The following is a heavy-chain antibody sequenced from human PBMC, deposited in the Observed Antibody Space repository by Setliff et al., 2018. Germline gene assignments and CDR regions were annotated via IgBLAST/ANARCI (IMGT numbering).Heavy chain of an antibody. CDR1: GFTFSSYS. CDR2: ISGSSTYT. J-gene: IGHJ4*02. Sequence: GGSLRLSCAASGFTFSSYSMNWIRQAPGKGLEWVSSISGSSTYTYYADSVKGRFTISRDNAKDSLYLQMNSLRAEDTAVYYCARTAGSSSASGFDYWGQGTLVTVSS. CDR3: ARTAGSSSASGFDY. D-gene: IGHD2-15*01. V-gene: IGHV3-21*03.